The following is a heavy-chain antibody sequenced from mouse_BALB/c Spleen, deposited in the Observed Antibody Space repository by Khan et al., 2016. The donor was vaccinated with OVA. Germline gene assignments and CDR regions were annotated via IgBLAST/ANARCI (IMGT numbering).Heavy chain of an antibody. V-gene: IGHV3-5*02. D-gene: IGHD1-1*01. Sequence: EVQLQESVPGLVKPSQTVSLTCTVTGISITTGNYRWSWLRQFPGNKLDWIGNIYYSGTVTSNPSLTSRTTITRDTSKNRFFLEMNSLTAEDTATYYCARDYGSLYWYFDVWGAGTTVNVSS. J-gene: IGHJ1*01. CDR3: ARDYGSLYWYFDV. CDR1: GISITTGNYR. CDR2: IYYSGTV.